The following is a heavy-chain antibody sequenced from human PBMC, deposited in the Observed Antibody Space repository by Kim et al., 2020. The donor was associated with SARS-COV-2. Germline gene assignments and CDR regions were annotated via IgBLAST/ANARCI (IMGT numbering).Heavy chain of an antibody. J-gene: IGHJ4*02. Sequence: YADTVKGRFTISIDNAKKALYLQMNSLRAEDTAVYYCAREGRGYTGILYWGQGTLVNVSS. CDR3: AREGRGYTGILY. D-gene: IGHD5-12*01. V-gene: IGHV3-48*03.